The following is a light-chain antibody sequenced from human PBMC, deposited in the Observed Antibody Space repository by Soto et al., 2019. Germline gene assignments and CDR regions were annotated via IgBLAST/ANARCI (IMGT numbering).Light chain of an antibody. CDR1: QSVLYSSNNKNY. V-gene: IGKV4-1*01. CDR3: QQYYSAPPT. CDR2: WTS. Sequence: DIVMTQSPDSLAVSRGERATINCKSSQSVLYSSNNKNYLAWYQQKPGQPPKLLIYWTSTRESGVPDRFSGSGSGTDFTLTISSLQAEDVAVYYCQQYYSAPPTFGGGTKVDI. J-gene: IGKJ4*01.